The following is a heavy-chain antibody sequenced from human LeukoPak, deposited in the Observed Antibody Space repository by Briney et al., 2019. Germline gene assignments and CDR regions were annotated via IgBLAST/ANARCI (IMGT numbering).Heavy chain of an antibody. CDR2: IYTSGST. Sequence: SETLSLTCTVSGGSISSYYWSWIRQPAGKGLEWTGRIYTSGSTNYNPSLKSRVTMSVDTSKNQFSLQLSSVTAADTAVYYCARDGTFEAFDIWGQGTMVTVSS. CDR1: GGSISSYY. CDR3: ARDGTFEAFDI. D-gene: IGHD1-26*01. V-gene: IGHV4-4*07. J-gene: IGHJ3*02.